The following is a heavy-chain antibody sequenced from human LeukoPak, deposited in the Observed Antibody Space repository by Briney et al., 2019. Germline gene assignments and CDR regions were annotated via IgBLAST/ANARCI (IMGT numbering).Heavy chain of an antibody. Sequence: LSCAASGFTFSSYGMHWVRQAPGKALEWVAXXSYDGSNKYYADSVKGRFTISRDNSKNTLYLQMNSLRAEDTAVYYCAKDRTHITMVRGVMGYYGMDVWGKGTTVTVSS. CDR3: AKDRTHITMVRGVMGYYGMDV. V-gene: IGHV3-30*18. J-gene: IGHJ6*04. D-gene: IGHD3-10*01. CDR2: XSYDGSNK. CDR1: GFTFSSYG.